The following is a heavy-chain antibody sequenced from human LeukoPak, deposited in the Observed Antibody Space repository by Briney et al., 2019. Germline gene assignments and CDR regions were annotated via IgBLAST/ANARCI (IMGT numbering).Heavy chain of an antibody. V-gene: IGHV4-59*01. Sequence: NPSETLSLTCTVSGFSISSYYWSWIRQPPGKGLEWIGYIYYSGSTNYNPSLKSRVTISVDTSKNQFSLKLSSVTAADTAVYYCARGDSSGHYYYYMDVWGKGTTVTVSS. D-gene: IGHD6-19*01. CDR2: IYYSGST. CDR3: ARGDSSGHYYYYMDV. J-gene: IGHJ6*03. CDR1: GFSISSYY.